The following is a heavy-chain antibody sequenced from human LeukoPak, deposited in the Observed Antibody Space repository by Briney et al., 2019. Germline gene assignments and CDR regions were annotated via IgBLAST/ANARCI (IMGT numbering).Heavy chain of an antibody. CDR1: GFSFSDYS. Sequence: GGSLRLSCAASGFSFSDYSMNWVRRAPGKGLEWVSSIISSTTYTYYADSVRGRFTISRDNAKSSLYLQMNSLRPEDTAVYYCARVDSSSWYHNDYWGQGTLVTVSS. J-gene: IGHJ4*02. CDR2: IISSTTYT. D-gene: IGHD6-13*01. CDR3: ARVDSSSWYHNDY. V-gene: IGHV3-21*01.